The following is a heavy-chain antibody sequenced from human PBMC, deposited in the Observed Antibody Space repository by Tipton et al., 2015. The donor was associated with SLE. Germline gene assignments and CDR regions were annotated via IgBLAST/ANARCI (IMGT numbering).Heavy chain of an antibody. Sequence: TLSLTCAVYGGSFSGYYWSWIRQSPGKGLEWIGEINHSGSTNYNPSLKSRVTISVDTSKKQFSLKVSSVTAADTAVYYCASAGDGFKYAFDIWGQGTMVTVSS. CDR1: GGSFSGYY. CDR3: ASAGDGFKYAFDI. CDR2: INHSGST. D-gene: IGHD5-24*01. J-gene: IGHJ3*02. V-gene: IGHV4-34*01.